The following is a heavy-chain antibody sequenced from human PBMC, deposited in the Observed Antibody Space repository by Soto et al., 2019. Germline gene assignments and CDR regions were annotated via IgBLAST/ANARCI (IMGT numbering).Heavy chain of an antibody. CDR1: GFSFSSYT. CDR2: ISGSGGST. D-gene: IGHD1-1*01. CDR3: AKRTTGTTGSVDY. Sequence: GGSLRLSCAASGFSFSSYTMSWVRQAPGKGLEWVSTISGSGGSTYYADSVKGRFTISRDNSKNTLYLQMNSLRAEDTAVYYCAKRTTGTTGSVDYWGQGTLVTVSS. V-gene: IGHV3-23*01. J-gene: IGHJ4*02.